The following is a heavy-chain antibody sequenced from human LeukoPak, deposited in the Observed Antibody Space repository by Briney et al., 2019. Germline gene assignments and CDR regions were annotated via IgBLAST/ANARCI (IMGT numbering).Heavy chain of an antibody. J-gene: IGHJ4*02. Sequence: GGSLRLSCAASGFTFSSYSMNWVRQAPGKGLEWVSSISSSSSYIYYADSVKGRFTISRDNAKNSLYLQMNSLRAEDTAVYYCASLNRKQLGIVREANSAYWGQGTLVTVSS. D-gene: IGHD6-13*01. CDR2: ISSSSSYI. CDR3: ASLNRKQLGIVREANSAY. V-gene: IGHV3-21*01. CDR1: GFTFSSYS.